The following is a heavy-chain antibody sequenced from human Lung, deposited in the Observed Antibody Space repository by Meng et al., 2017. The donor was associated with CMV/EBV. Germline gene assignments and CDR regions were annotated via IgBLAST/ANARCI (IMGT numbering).Heavy chain of an antibody. Sequence: SCAASGFSFTTFWMHWVGQAPGKGLVWVSHINSDGSDTTYADSVKGRFTISRDNAKNTLYLQMNSLRAEDVAVYYCARTYPNYYYGMDVGAQGTXVTVSS. CDR2: INSDGSDT. J-gene: IGHJ6*02. CDR1: GFSFTTFW. CDR3: ARTYPNYYYGMDV. D-gene: IGHD2-2*02. V-gene: IGHV3-74*01.